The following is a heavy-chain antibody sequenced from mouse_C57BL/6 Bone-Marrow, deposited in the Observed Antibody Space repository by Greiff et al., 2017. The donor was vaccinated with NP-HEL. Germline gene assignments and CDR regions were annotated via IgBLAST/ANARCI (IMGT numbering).Heavy chain of an antibody. J-gene: IGHJ4*01. CDR3: AYYGSSPSYAMDY. CDR1: GFTFSDYG. D-gene: IGHD1-1*01. V-gene: IGHV5-17*01. CDR2: ISSGSSTI. Sequence: EVMLVESGGGLVKPGGSLKLSCAASGFTFSDYGMHWVRQAPEKGLEWVAYISSGSSTIYYADTVKGRFTISRDNAKNTLFLQMTSLRSEDTAMYYCAYYGSSPSYAMDYWGQGTSVTVSS.